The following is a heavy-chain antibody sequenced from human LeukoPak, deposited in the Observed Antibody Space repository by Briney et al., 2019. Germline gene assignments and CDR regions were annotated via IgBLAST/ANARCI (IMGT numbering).Heavy chain of an antibody. CDR2: ISSSSSTI. J-gene: IGHJ4*02. Sequence: GGSLRLSCAASGFTFSSYSMNSVRQAPGKGREWVSYISSSSSTIYYADTVKDRFTISRHNAKNSLYLQMNSLRAEDTAVYYCARLQGAVAATYYFDYWGQGTLVTVSS. CDR1: GFTFSSYS. V-gene: IGHV3-48*01. D-gene: IGHD6-19*01. CDR3: ARLQGAVAATYYFDY.